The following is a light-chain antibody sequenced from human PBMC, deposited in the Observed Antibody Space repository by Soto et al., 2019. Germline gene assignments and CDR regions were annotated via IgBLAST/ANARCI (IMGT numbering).Light chain of an antibody. Sequence: QSVLTQPASVSRAPGQSITISCTGTSSDVGGYNYVSWYRQHPGRAPKLMIYDVSNRPSGVSNRFSGSKSGNTASLTISGLQAEDEADYYCSSYTRSSTYVFVTGTKVTVL. J-gene: IGLJ1*01. CDR1: SSDVGGYNY. CDR2: DVS. CDR3: SSYTRSSTYV. V-gene: IGLV2-14*01.